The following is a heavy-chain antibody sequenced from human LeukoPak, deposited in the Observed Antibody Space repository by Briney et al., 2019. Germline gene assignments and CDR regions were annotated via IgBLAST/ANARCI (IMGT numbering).Heavy chain of an antibody. CDR2: INTDGTVT. D-gene: IGHD6-19*01. CDR3: ATKQWLAPPPDS. CDR1: GFTFSKYW. V-gene: IGHV3-74*01. J-gene: IGHJ4*02. Sequence: GGLLRLSCAASGFTFSKYWMLWVRRAPGKGLESFSLINTDGTVTTYADSVKGRFTVSRDNADNTMFLQMNSVRDEDTAVYYCATKQWLAPPPDSWGQGTPVTVSS.